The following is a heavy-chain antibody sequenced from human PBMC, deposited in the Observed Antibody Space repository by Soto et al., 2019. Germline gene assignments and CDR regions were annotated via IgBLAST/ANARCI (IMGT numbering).Heavy chain of an antibody. D-gene: IGHD4-17*01. V-gene: IGHV3-23*01. J-gene: IGHJ2*01. CDR3: AKDYGDWYWYFDL. CDR1: GFTFSSYA. Sequence: EVQLLESGGGLVQPGGSLRLSCAASGFTFSSYAMSWVRQAPGKGLEWVSAISGSGGSTYYADSVKGRFTISRDNSKNTLYLQMNSLRAEDTAVYYCAKDYGDWYWYFDLWGRDTLVTVSS. CDR2: ISGSGGST.